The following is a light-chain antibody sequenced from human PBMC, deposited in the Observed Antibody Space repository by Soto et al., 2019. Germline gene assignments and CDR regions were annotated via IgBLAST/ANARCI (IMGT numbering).Light chain of an antibody. CDR3: QQYDSSLMYT. J-gene: IGKJ2*01. CDR2: GAS. Sequence: EIVLTQPPGTLSLSPGERATLSCRASQSVDSYSLAWYQQKPGQAPRLLMYGASSRATGIPDRFSGSGSGTDFTLTISRLEPEDFAVYYCQQYDSSLMYTFGQGTKLEIK. V-gene: IGKV3-20*01. CDR1: QSVDSYS.